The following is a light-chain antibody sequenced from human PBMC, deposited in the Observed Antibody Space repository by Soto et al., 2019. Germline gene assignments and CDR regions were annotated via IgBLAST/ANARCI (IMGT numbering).Light chain of an antibody. V-gene: IGKV1-5*03. CDR1: QSISSW. J-gene: IGKJ1*01. CDR2: KAS. Sequence: DIQMTQSPSTLSASVGDRVTITCRAGQSISSWLAWYQQKPGKAPKLLIYKASSLESGVPSRFSGSGSGTEFTLTISSLQPEDSATYYCQHYSLYSPWTLGQGTKVDIK. CDR3: QHYSLYSPWT.